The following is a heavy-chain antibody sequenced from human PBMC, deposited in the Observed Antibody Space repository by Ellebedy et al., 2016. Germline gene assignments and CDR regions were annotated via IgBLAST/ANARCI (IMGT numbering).Heavy chain of an antibody. V-gene: IGHV3-23*01. J-gene: IGHJ6*02. CDR1: GFTFSSYA. Sequence: GGSLRLSCADSGFTFSSYAMSWVRQAPGKGLEWVSTISGSGGRTYYADSVKGRFTISRDTSKNTLYLQMNSLRAEDTAVYYCAKVPITMVRGVIKYYGMDVWGQGTTVTVSS. CDR2: ISGSGGRT. CDR3: AKVPITMVRGVIKYYGMDV. D-gene: IGHD3-10*01.